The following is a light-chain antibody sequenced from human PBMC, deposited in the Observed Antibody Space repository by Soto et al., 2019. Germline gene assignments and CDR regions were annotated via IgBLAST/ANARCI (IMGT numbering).Light chain of an antibody. CDR2: EVG. J-gene: IGLJ3*02. Sequence: QSVLTQPASVSGSPGQSITISCIGTNSDVGGYNYVSWYRQHPGKAPKLMIYEVGNRPSGVSNRFSGSKSGSTASLTISGLQAEDEGDYYCSSYTSSSTWVFGGGTKVTVL. CDR1: NSDVGGYNY. V-gene: IGLV2-14*01. CDR3: SSYTSSSTWV.